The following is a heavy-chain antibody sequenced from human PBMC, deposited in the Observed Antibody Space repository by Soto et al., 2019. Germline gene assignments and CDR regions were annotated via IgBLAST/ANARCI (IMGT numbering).Heavy chain of an antibody. Sequence: SETLSLTCAVSGGSITSYFWSWIRQPPGKGLEWIGYIYYSGSTKYNPSLKSRVTISVDTSKNQFSLKLSSVTAADTAVYYCARDHYYDSTGYYDYWGPGTLVTVSS. CDR2: IYYSGST. V-gene: IGHV4-59*01. J-gene: IGHJ4*02. D-gene: IGHD3-22*01. CDR1: GGSITSYF. CDR3: ARDHYYDSTGYYDY.